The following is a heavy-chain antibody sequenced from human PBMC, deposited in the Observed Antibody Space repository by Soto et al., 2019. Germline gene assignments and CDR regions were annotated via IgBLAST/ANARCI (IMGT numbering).Heavy chain of an antibody. Sequence: QVQLVQSGAEVRKPGSSVKVSCKASGGTFTTYDISWVRQAPGQGLEWMGGIIPLFDATKYAQKFQGRVTITADKSTGTAYMALSSLRSEDTAMYYCARDRSSSWYNGTFYFDSWGQGNLVTVSS. CDR3: ARDRSSSWYNGTFYFDS. J-gene: IGHJ4*02. V-gene: IGHV1-69*06. CDR1: GGTFTTYD. D-gene: IGHD6-19*01. CDR2: IIPLFDAT.